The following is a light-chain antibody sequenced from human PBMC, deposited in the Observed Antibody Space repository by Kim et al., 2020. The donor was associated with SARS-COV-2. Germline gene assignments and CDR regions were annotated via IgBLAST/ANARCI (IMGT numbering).Light chain of an antibody. Sequence: SPGERPTLSCGPSQTIENAFLAWYQQKPGLAPRLVIYDASSRATGLPGSFTGSGSGTNFTLSINRLGPADFAVYYCQQYASSPITFGQGTRLEIK. CDR1: QTIENAF. CDR2: DAS. J-gene: IGKJ5*01. V-gene: IGKV3D-20*01. CDR3: QQYASSPIT.